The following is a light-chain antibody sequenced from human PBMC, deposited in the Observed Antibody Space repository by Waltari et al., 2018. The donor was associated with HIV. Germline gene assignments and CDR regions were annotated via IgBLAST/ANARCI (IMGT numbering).Light chain of an antibody. CDR1: QHLFSSFNRRYY. J-gene: IGKJ4*01. CDR2: GAS. V-gene: IGKV4-1*01. CDR3: QQYYNTPRP. Sequence: DIVMTQSLDSLGVSLVERATINCKSSQHLFSSFNRRYYLGWYQHKPEQPAKLLIYGASSRESASLNLSSGSGYEKDFTLTNCSLKAEDVAVYYCQQYYNTPRPLGGATKVEL.